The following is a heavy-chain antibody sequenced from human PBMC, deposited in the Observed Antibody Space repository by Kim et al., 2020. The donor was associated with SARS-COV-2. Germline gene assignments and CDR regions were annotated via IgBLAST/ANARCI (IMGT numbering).Heavy chain of an antibody. V-gene: IGHV3-33*06. CDR1: GFTFSSYA. CDR3: AKGMYYYDSSGYRNDAFDI. CDR2: IWYDGSNK. Sequence: GGSLRLSCAASGFTFSSYAMHWVRQAPGKGLEWVAVIWYDGSNKYYADSVKGRFTISRDNSKNTLYLQMNSLRAEDTAVYYCAKGMYYYDSSGYRNDAFDIWGQGTMVTVSS. D-gene: IGHD3-22*01. J-gene: IGHJ3*02.